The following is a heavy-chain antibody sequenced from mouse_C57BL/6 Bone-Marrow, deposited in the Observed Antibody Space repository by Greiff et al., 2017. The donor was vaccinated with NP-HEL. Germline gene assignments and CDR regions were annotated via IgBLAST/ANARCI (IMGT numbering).Heavy chain of an antibody. D-gene: IGHD2-12*01. J-gene: IGHJ1*03. CDR2: ISSGGSYT. Sequence: EVMLVESGGDLVKPGGSLKLSCAASGFTFSSYGMSWVRQTPDKRLEWVATISSGGSYTYYPDSVKGRFTISRDNAKNTLYLQMSSLKSEDTAMYYCARHYDEDWYFDVWGTGTTVTVSS. CDR3: ARHYDEDWYFDV. V-gene: IGHV5-6*01. CDR1: GFTFSSYG.